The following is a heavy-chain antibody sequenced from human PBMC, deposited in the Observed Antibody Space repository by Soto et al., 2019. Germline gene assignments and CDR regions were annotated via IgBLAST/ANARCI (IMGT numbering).Heavy chain of an antibody. J-gene: IGHJ4*02. Sequence: ASVKLSCKASGYTFTSYVISWVRQAHGQGLEWMGWISAHNGNTKYAQKLQGRVTMTNDTSTDTAYMELSSLRSEDTAVYYCATVTSAIPMIVVVTYFDYWGQGTLVTVSS. CDR1: GYTFTSYV. D-gene: IGHD3-22*01. CDR2: ISAHNGNT. V-gene: IGHV1-18*01. CDR3: ATVTSAIPMIVVVTYFDY.